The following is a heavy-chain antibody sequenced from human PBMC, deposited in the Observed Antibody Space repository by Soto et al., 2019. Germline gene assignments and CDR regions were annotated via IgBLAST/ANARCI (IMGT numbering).Heavy chain of an antibody. J-gene: IGHJ2*01. CDR1: GFTFSTYA. CDR3: ARNAATQTVRPWYFNP. D-gene: IGHD4-17*01. CDR2: VSYDGTNQ. Sequence: QVQLVESGGGVVQPGRSLRLSCAASGFTFSTYAMHWVRQTPGKGLEWVAIVSYDGTNQYDADSVKGRCTISRDNSQNTLYLQMNTLRAEDTALYYCARNAATQTVRPWYFNPWGRGTLVTVSS. V-gene: IGHV3-30-3*01.